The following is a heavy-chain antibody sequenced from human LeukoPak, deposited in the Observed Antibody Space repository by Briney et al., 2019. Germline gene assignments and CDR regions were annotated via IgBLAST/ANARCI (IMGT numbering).Heavy chain of an antibody. D-gene: IGHD3-10*01. J-gene: IGHJ4*02. Sequence: ASVKVSCTASGYTFTGYYMHWVRQAPGQGLEWMGWINPNSGGTNYAQKFQGRVTMTRDTSISTAYMELSSLRSEDTAVYYCARVAGSSYDYWGQGTLVTVSS. CDR2: INPNSGGT. CDR1: GYTFTGYY. V-gene: IGHV1-2*02. CDR3: ARVAGSSYDY.